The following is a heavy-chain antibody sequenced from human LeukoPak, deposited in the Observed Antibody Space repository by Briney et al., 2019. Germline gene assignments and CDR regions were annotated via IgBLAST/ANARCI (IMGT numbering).Heavy chain of an antibody. J-gene: IGHJ4*02. CDR1: GGSISSSSYY. V-gene: IGHV4-61*01. CDR3: ARVSDWNDFDY. D-gene: IGHD1-1*01. Sequence: SETLSLTCTVSGGSISSSSYYWSWIRQPPGKGLEWIGYIYYSGSANYNPSLKSRVSISVDTTKNQFSLKLSSVTAADTAVYYCARVSDWNDFDYWGQGTLVTVSS. CDR2: IYYSGSA.